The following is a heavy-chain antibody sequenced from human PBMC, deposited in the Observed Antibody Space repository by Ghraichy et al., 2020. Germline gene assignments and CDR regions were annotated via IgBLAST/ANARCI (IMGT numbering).Heavy chain of an antibody. CDR3: AKHEGYSSSSPDY. CDR2: ISGSGIST. CDR1: GFTFSSYA. D-gene: IGHD6-13*01. Sequence: GGSLRLSCAASGFTFSSYAMSWVRQAPGKGLEWVSAISGSGISTYYTDSVKGRFTISRDNSMDTLYLQMNSLRAEDTAVYYCAKHEGYSSSSPDYWGQGTLVTVSS. J-gene: IGHJ4*02. V-gene: IGHV3-23*01.